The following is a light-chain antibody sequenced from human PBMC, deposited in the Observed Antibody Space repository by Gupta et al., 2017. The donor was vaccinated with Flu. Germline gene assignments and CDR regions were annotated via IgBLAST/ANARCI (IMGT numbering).Light chain of an antibody. Sequence: GTLSLAPGGRATLTCRASQSVSSSYLAWYQQKPGQAPRLLIYGASSRATGIPDRFSGSGSGTDFTLTISRLEPEDFAVYYCQQYGSSPYTFGQGTKLEIK. J-gene: IGKJ2*01. V-gene: IGKV3-20*01. CDR1: QSVSSSY. CDR2: GAS. CDR3: QQYGSSPYT.